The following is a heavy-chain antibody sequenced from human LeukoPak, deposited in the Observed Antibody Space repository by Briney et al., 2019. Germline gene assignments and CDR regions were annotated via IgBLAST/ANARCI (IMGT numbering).Heavy chain of an antibody. V-gene: IGHV3-23*01. CDR3: ARDSNWNNGGFDY. CDR2: SSGNGGST. J-gene: IGHJ4*02. Sequence: GGSLRLSCGASGFTFSNYAMSWVRQAPGKGLEWVSTSSGNGGSTYYGDSVKGRFTISRDNVKNTLHLQMSSLRAEDTAIYYCARDSNWNNGGFDYWGQGTLVTVSA. CDR1: GFTFSNYA. D-gene: IGHD1/OR15-1a*01.